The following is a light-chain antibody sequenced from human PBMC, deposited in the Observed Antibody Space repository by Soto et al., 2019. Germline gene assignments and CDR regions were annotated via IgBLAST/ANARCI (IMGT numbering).Light chain of an antibody. V-gene: IGKV3-20*01. Sequence: EIVLTQSPGTLSLSPGDRATLSCRASQSLSRSSLAWYQQKPGRAPRLLIYGASSRATGIPDRFSGSGSGTDFTLTTSRLEPEDFAVYYCQQYGSSPRTFGQGTKVDIK. CDR2: GAS. CDR1: QSLSRSS. J-gene: IGKJ1*01. CDR3: QQYGSSPRT.